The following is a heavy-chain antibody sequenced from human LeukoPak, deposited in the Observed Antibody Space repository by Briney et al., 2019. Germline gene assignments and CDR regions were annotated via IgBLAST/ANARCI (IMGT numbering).Heavy chain of an antibody. J-gene: IGHJ4*02. CDR2: ISYDGSNK. Sequence: PGRSLRLSCAASGFTFSSRGMHWVRQAPGKGLEWVAVISYDGSNKYYAGPVKGRFTISRDNSKSTLFLQMNSLRAEDTAVYYCARVRPGRYYVDFDYWGQGTLVTVSS. CDR1: GFTFSSRG. CDR3: ARVRPGRYYVDFDY. D-gene: IGHD1-26*01. V-gene: IGHV3-33*05.